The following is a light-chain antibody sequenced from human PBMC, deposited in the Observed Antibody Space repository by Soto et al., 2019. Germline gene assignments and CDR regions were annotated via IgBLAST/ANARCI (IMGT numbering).Light chain of an antibody. Sequence: DIVMTQSPDSLAVSLGERATINCKSSQSVLSSSNNKNYLAWYQQKPGQPPNLLIYWASTRESGVSDRFSGSGSGTDFTLTISSLQAEDVAVYYCQQYYGSPLTFGGGTKVEIK. J-gene: IGKJ4*01. CDR1: QSVLSSSNNKNY. CDR3: QQYYGSPLT. V-gene: IGKV4-1*01. CDR2: WAS.